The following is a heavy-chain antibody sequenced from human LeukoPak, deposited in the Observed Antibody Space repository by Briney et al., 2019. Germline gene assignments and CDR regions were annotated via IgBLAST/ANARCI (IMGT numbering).Heavy chain of an antibody. Sequence: GGSLRLSCAASGFTFSSYWMHWVRQVPGKGLVWVSRINPGGSSTAYADSVKGRFTISRDNSKNTLYLQMNSLRAEDTAVYYCAKWGGDIVVVPAANYFDYWGQGTLVTVSS. CDR1: GFTFSSYW. J-gene: IGHJ4*02. CDR3: AKWGGDIVVVPAANYFDY. D-gene: IGHD2-2*01. CDR2: INPGGSST. V-gene: IGHV3-74*01.